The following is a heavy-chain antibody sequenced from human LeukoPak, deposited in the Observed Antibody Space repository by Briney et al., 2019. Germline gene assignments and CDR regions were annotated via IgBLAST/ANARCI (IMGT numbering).Heavy chain of an antibody. CDR3: ARVPTYYDILTGYEGDDY. CDR2: ISSSSSYI. J-gene: IGHJ4*02. V-gene: IGHV3-21*01. Sequence: GGSLRLSCAASGFTFSSYSMNWVRQAPGKGLEWVSSISSSSSYIYYADSVKGRFTISRDNAKNSPYLQMNSLRAEDTAVYYCARVPTYYDILTGYEGDDYWGQGTLVTVSS. CDR1: GFTFSSYS. D-gene: IGHD3-9*01.